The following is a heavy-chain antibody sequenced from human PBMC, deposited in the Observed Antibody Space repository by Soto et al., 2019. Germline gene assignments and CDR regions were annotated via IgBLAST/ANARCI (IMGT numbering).Heavy chain of an antibody. CDR1: GFSFTGYY. J-gene: IGHJ5*02. D-gene: IGHD6-6*01. Sequence: ASVKVSCKASGFSFTGYYIHWLRQAPGQGLEWMGWINAHSGGTEYAQKFQGRVTLTRDTSIATAYLTLTSLTSDETALYYCAKDLTRQLAYWLDPWGQGTQVTV. V-gene: IGHV1-2*02. CDR3: AKDLTRQLAYWLDP. CDR2: INAHSGGT.